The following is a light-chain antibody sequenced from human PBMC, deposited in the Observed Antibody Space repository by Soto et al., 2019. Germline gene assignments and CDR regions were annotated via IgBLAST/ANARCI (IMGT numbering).Light chain of an antibody. V-gene: IGKV1-27*01. CDR2: AAS. CDR3: QKYTSAPS. Sequence: DIPMTQSPSSLSASVGDRVTITCRARQGISNYLAWYQQKPGKVPKLLIYAASTLQSGVPSRFSGSGSGTEFTLTISSLQPEDVATYYYQKYTSAPSFGQGTNVEIK. J-gene: IGKJ1*01. CDR1: QGISNY.